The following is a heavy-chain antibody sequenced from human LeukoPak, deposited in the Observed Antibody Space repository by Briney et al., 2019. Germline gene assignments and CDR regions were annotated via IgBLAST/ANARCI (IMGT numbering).Heavy chain of an antibody. V-gene: IGHV4-59*01. Sequence: SGTQSLTCTVSGGSISSYYWRWIRQPPGGGLEWIGYIYYTGSTNYIPSLKSRVTISVDTSKNQFSLKLSSVTAADTAVYYCARSGYSHDYGAFDIWGQGTMVTVSS. CDR1: GGSISSYY. J-gene: IGHJ3*02. CDR3: ARSGYSHDYGAFDI. D-gene: IGHD5-18*01. CDR2: IYYTGST.